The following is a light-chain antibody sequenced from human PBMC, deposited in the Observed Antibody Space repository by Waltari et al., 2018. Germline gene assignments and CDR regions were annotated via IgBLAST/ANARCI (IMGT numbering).Light chain of an antibody. CDR3: QQYKTYPHT. CDR1: QSISSW. V-gene: IGKV1-5*03. CDR2: GLF. J-gene: IGKJ2*01. Sequence: DIQMTQSPSTLSASVGDRVTITCRASQSISSWLAWYHQKPGKAPKLLRYGLFSLQSGVPSRFSGSGSGTEFTLTISSLQPDDFAIYYCQQYKTYPHTFGQGTRLEIK.